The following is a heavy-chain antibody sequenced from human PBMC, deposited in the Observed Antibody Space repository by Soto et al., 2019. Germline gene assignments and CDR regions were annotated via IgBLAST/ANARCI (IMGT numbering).Heavy chain of an antibody. D-gene: IGHD3-3*01. CDR3: ARAFGVVPFDP. Sequence: TLSLTCTVSGGSISSYYWSWIRQPPGKGLEWIGYIYYSGSTNYNPSLKSRVTISVDTSKNQFSLKLSSVTAADTAVDYCARAFGVVPFDPWGQGTLVTVSS. J-gene: IGHJ5*02. V-gene: IGHV4-59*01. CDR2: IYYSGST. CDR1: GGSISSYY.